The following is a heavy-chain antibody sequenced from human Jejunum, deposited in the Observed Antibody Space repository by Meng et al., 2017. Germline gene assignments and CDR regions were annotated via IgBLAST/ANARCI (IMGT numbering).Heavy chain of an antibody. CDR1: GFTVSSNY. Sequence: GESLKIFCAASGFTVSSNYMSWVRQAPGKGLVWVSVIYSGGSTYYADSVKGRFTISRDNSKNTLCLQMNSLRAEDTAVYYCAGGAAAGTGYYFDYWGQGTLVTVSS. V-gene: IGHV3-66*02. CDR2: IYSGGST. CDR3: AGGAAAGTGYYFDY. J-gene: IGHJ4*02. D-gene: IGHD6-13*01.